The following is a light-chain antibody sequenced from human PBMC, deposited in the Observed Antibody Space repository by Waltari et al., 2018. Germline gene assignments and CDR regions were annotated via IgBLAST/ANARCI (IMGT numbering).Light chain of an antibody. CDR1: ESVSSRD. Sequence: EIVLTQSPGTLSLSPGERATLSCRASESVSSRDLAWYQQKPGQAPRLLIYGASTRATGIPDRFTGSGSGTDFTLTLNRLEPEDFAVYYCQQYGSTQTFGQGTKVEIK. CDR2: GAS. V-gene: IGKV3-20*01. CDR3: QQYGSTQT. J-gene: IGKJ1*01.